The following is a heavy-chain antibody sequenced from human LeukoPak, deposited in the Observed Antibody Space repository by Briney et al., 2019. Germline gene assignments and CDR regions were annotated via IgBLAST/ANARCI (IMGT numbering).Heavy chain of an antibody. D-gene: IGHD2-15*01. V-gene: IGHV4-39*01. J-gene: IGHJ5*02. CDR1: GCSISSSCYY. Sequence: SETLSLTCTVSGCSISSSCYYWGWIPKPPGKALEGIGSINYGRSTYYNPSLKSRVTISVDTSKNQFSLKLSSVTAADTAVYYCARHLVVAATRWFDPWGQGTLVTVSS. CDR3: ARHLVVAATRWFDP. CDR2: INYGRST.